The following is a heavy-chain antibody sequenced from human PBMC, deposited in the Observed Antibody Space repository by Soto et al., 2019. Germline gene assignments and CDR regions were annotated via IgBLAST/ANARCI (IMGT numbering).Heavy chain of an antibody. J-gene: IGHJ4*02. D-gene: IGHD3-3*01. V-gene: IGHV3-64D*06. Sequence: PGGSLRLSCSASGFTFSSYAMHWVRQAPGKGLEYVSAISSNGGRTYYADSVKGRFIISRDNSKNTLYLQMSSLRAEDTAVYYCVKEGFWSGNIWAPKVPFDYWGQGTLVTVSS. CDR1: GFTFSSYA. CDR3: VKEGFWSGNIWAPKVPFDY. CDR2: ISSNGGRT.